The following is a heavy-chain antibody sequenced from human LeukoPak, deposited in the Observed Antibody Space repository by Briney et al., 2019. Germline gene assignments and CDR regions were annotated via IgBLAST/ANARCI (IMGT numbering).Heavy chain of an antibody. J-gene: IGHJ6*02. D-gene: IGHD6-19*01. CDR2: ISYDGSNK. CDR3: AREGSSGWYPLYYYCGMDV. Sequence: PGGSLRLSCAASGFTFSSYAMHWVRQAPGKGLEWVAVISYDGSNKYYADSVKGRFTISRDNSKNTLYLQMNSLRAEDTAVYYCAREGSSGWYPLYYYCGMDVWGQGTTVTVSS. V-gene: IGHV3-30*04. CDR1: GFTFSSYA.